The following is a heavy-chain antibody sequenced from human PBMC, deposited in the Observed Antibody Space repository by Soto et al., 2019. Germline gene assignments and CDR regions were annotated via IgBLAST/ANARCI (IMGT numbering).Heavy chain of an antibody. Sequence: QEQLVQSGAEVKKPGSSVKVSCKASGGLFSRYPISWVRQVPGQGLEWMGGIIPVFQTAYYKQRFQGRVTITADESTNTAYMELSSLRSEDTAIYYCARVGRGYTCFNEFWGQGTLVTVSS. CDR1: GGLFSRYP. CDR2: IIPVFQTA. CDR3: ARVGRGYTCFNEF. D-gene: IGHD3-22*01. V-gene: IGHV1-69*01. J-gene: IGHJ4*02.